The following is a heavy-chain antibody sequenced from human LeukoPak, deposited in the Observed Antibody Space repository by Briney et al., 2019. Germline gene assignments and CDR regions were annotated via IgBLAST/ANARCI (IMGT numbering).Heavy chain of an antibody. D-gene: IGHD3-22*01. Sequence: SETLSLTCTVSGGSISSYYWSWIRQPPGKGLEWIGYIYYSGSTNHNPSLKSRVTISVDTSKNQFSLKLSSVTAADTAVYYCARAYYDSSGYLYDAFDIWGQGTMVTVSS. CDR1: GGSISSYY. CDR2: IYYSGST. V-gene: IGHV4-59*01. J-gene: IGHJ3*02. CDR3: ARAYYDSSGYLYDAFDI.